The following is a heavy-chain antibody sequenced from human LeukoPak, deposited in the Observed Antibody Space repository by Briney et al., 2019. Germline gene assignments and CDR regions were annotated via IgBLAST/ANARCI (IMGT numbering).Heavy chain of an antibody. CDR3: ARAPRDIVLMVYAIYFDY. J-gene: IGHJ4*02. Sequence: ASVKVTCKASGYTFTSYGISWVRQAPGQGLEWMGWISAYNGNTNYAQKLQGRVTMTTDTSMSTAYMELRSLRSDDTDVYYCARAPRDIVLMVYAIYFDYWGQGTLVTVSS. D-gene: IGHD2-8*01. CDR2: ISAYNGNT. V-gene: IGHV1-18*01. CDR1: GYTFTSYG.